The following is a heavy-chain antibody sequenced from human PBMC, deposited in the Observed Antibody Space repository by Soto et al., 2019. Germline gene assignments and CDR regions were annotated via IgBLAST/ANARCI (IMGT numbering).Heavy chain of an antibody. CDR2: IYYTGST. V-gene: IGHV4-59*11. CDR3: ARVVVVPAAMMWFDP. J-gene: IGHJ5*02. D-gene: IGHD2-2*01. CDR1: GGSINNHY. Sequence: PSATLSLTCTVSGGSINNHYWSWIRQPPGRGLEWIGYIYYTGSTIYNPSLKSRVTMSVDTSKNQFSLNLTSLTAADTAIYYCARVVVVPAAMMWFDPWGQGTLVTVSS.